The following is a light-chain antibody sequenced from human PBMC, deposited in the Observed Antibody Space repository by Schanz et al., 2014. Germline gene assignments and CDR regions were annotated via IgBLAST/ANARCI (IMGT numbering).Light chain of an antibody. Sequence: QSALTQPASVSGSPGQSITISCTGTYSDVGSYNLVSWYQQYPGKAPKLIIYEVRKRPSGVPNRFSGSKSGNTASLTVSGLQSEDEADYYCSSYAGSNGVLFGGGTKLTVL. J-gene: IGLJ2*01. CDR3: SSYAGSNGVL. V-gene: IGLV2-14*02. CDR1: YSDVGSYNL. CDR2: EVR.